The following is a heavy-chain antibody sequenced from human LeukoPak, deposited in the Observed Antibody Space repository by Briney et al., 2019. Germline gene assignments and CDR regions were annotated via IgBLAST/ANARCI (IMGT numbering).Heavy chain of an antibody. CDR2: INANSGGT. CDR3: ARSSVLEWLFVGYYYYGMDV. D-gene: IGHD3-3*01. CDR1: GYTFTGFH. V-gene: IGHV1-2*02. Sequence: ASVKVSCKASGYTFTGFHMHWVRQAPGQGLEWMGWINANSGGTSYAQKFQGRVTMTRDTSISTAYMELTSLTSDDTAAYYCARSSVLEWLFVGYYYYGMDVWGQGTTVTVSS. J-gene: IGHJ6*02.